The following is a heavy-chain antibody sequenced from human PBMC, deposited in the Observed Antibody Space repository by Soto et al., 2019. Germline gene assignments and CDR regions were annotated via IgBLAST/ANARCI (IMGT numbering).Heavy chain of an antibody. CDR3: ARDTSHYFDH. J-gene: IGHJ4*02. CDR1: GYTFITYG. Sequence: ASVKVSCKASGYTFITYGVTWVRQAPGQGLEWMGWITPYTGKTHYAQKFQDRVTMTTDTAATTAYMELRSLTSDDSAMYFCARDTSHYFDHWGQGILVTVSS. V-gene: IGHV1-18*01. D-gene: IGHD2-2*01. CDR2: ITPYTGKT.